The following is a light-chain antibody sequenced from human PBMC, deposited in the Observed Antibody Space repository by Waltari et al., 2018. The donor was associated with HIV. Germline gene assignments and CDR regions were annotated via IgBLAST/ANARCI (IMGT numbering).Light chain of an antibody. Sequence: QSVLTQPPSASGTPGQRVTISCSGSISDIGSNTVTWYQPLPGTAPKLLIYSNDQRPSGVPDRFSGSKSGTSASLAISGLRSEDEADYYCATWDDSLDGPMFGGGTKLTVL. J-gene: IGLJ3*02. CDR2: SND. CDR3: ATWDDSLDGPM. CDR1: ISDIGSNT. V-gene: IGLV1-44*01.